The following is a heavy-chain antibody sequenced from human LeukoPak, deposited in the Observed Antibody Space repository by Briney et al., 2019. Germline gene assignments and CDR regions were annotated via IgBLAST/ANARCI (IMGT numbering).Heavy chain of an antibody. J-gene: IGHJ4*02. Sequence: SETLSLTCTVSGGSISSYYWNWIRQPPGKGLEWIGYIYYSGSTNYNPSLKSRVTISVDTSKNQFSLKLSSVTAADTAVYYCARSIGVTIFDYWGQGTLVTVSS. CDR3: ARSIGVTIFDY. D-gene: IGHD3-3*01. CDR2: IYYSGST. CDR1: GGSISSYY. V-gene: IGHV4-59*01.